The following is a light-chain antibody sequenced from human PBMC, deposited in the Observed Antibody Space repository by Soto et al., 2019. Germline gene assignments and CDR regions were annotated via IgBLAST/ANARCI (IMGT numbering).Light chain of an antibody. Sequence: QAVVTQEPSLTVSPGWAVTLTCGSSTGAVTSGHYPYWFQQRPGQAPRTLISDTSNRHSWTPARFSGSLLGGKAALTLSGAQPEDEADYYCLLSYSGVVVFGGGTKVTVL. J-gene: IGLJ2*01. V-gene: IGLV7-46*01. CDR2: DTS. CDR3: LLSYSGVVV. CDR1: TGAVTSGHY.